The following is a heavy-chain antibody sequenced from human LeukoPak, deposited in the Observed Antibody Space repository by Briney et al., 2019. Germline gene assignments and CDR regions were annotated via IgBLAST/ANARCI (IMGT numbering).Heavy chain of an antibody. V-gene: IGHV3-21*01. CDR2: ISSSSSYI. CDR1: GFTFSSYS. Sequence: GGSLRLSCAASGFTFSSYSMNWVRQAPGKGLEWVSSISSSSSYIYYADSVKGRFTISRDNAKNSLYLQMNSLRAEDTAVYYCARDSSYYDFWSGYYPTGLFDYWGQGTLGTVSS. J-gene: IGHJ4*02. CDR3: ARDSSYYDFWSGYYPTGLFDY. D-gene: IGHD3-3*01.